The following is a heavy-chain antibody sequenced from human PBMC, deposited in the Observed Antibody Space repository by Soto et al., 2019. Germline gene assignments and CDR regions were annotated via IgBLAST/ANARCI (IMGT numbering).Heavy chain of an antibody. CDR2: INHRGST. D-gene: IGHD2-2*01. CDR3: ARDGFCTSTTCRVGNWFDP. J-gene: IGHJ5*02. V-gene: IGHV4-34*01. CDR1: GGSFSGYY. Sequence: ESLSLTCVVYGGSFSGYYWSWIRQSPGKGLEWIGGINHRGSTNYNPSLESRVTISVDTSKNQFSLKLPSVTAADTAMYYCARDGFCTSTTCRVGNWFDPWGQGTLVTVSS.